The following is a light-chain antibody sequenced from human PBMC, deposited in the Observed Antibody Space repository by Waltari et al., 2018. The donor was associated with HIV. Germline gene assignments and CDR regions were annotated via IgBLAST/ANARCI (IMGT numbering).Light chain of an antibody. J-gene: IGKJ1*01. CDR3: QQYNDWPRT. V-gene: IGKV3-15*01. CDR1: QSVSSN. CDR2: AAS. Sequence: EVVMTQSPATLSVSPGERAALACRASQSVSSNLAWYQQKPGQAPRLLIYAASTRATGVPVRISGSGSGTEFTPTISSLQSEDFAVYYCQQYNDWPRTFGQGTKVEIK.